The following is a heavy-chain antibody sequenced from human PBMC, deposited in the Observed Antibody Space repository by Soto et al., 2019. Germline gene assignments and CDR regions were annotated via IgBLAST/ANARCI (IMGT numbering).Heavy chain of an antibody. Sequence: QVQLQESGPGLVKPSETLSLTCTVSGGSVSSGSYYWSWIRQPPGKGLEWIGYIYYSGSTNYNPSLKSRVTISVDTSKNQFSLKLSSVTAAVTAVYYCARDSALLRFRMDVWGQGTTVTVSS. CDR2: IYYSGST. CDR1: GGSVSSGSYY. J-gene: IGHJ6*02. V-gene: IGHV4-61*01. D-gene: IGHD3-3*01. CDR3: ARDSALLRFRMDV.